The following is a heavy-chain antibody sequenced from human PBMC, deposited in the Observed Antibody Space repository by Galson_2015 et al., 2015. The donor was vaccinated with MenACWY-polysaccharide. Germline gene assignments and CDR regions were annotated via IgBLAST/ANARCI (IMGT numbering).Heavy chain of an antibody. CDR2: MNPNSGNT. D-gene: IGHD3-3*01. CDR1: GYTFTSYD. V-gene: IGHV1-8*01. CDR3: ARGRSGYRTADY. Sequence: SVKVSCKASGYTFTSYDINWVRQATGQGLEWMGWMNPNSGNTGYAQKFQGRVTMTRNTSISTAYMELSSLRSEDTAVYYCARGRSGYRTADYWGQGTLVTVSS. J-gene: IGHJ4*02.